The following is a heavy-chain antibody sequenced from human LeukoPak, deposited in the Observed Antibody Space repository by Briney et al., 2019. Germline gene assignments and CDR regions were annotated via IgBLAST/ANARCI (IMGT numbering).Heavy chain of an antibody. CDR2: INPNSGGT. V-gene: IGHV1-2*04. Sequence: ASVKVSCKASGYTFTGYYMRWGRQAPGQGLDWMGWINPNSGGTNYAQKFQGWVTMTRDTSISTAYMELSRLRSDDTAVYYCARAASIVVVPAAMSFDYWGQGTLVTVSS. CDR3: ARAASIVVVPAAMSFDY. CDR1: GYTFTGYY. J-gene: IGHJ4*02. D-gene: IGHD2-2*01.